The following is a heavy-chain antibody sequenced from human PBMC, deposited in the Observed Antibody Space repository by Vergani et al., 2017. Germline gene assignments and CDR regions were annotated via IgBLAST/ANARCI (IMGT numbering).Heavy chain of an antibody. D-gene: IGHD5-12*01. Sequence: EVQLVQSGAEVKKPGESLRISCKGSGYSFTSYWISWVRQMPGKGLEWMGRIDPSDSYTNYSPSFQGHVTISADKSISTAYLQWSSLKASDTAMYYCARSGDSGYDTWYYFDYGGQGTRVTVSS. CDR3: ARSGDSGYDTWYYFDY. CDR2: IDPSDSYT. CDR1: GYSFTSYW. J-gene: IGHJ4*02. V-gene: IGHV5-10-1*01.